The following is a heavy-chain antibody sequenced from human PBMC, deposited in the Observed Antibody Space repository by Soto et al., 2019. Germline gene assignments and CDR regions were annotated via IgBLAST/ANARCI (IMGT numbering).Heavy chain of an antibody. Sequence: EVHLVESGGGLVQTGGSLRLSCAIFESTVSRDWMNWVRQAPGKGLEWVAHINQDGSEKYYVDSVKGRFTISRDNAKKSLYLQMNSMRPADQAMSSCSGGVGDAFWGQGTLVTVSS. CDR3: SGGVGDAF. J-gene: IGHJ4*02. CDR2: INQDGSEK. D-gene: IGHD1-26*01. CDR1: ESTVSRDW. V-gene: IGHV3-7*04.